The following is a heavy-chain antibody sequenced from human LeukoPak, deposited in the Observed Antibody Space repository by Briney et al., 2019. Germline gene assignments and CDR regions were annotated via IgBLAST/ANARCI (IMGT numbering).Heavy chain of an antibody. Sequence: SETLSLTCTVSGGSISSGGYSWSWIRQPPGKGLEWIGYIYHSGSTYYNPSLKSRVTISVDRSKNQFSLKLSSVTAADTAVYYCARAGTILGAYDFWSGYYDYWGKGTLVTVSS. J-gene: IGHJ4*02. CDR3: ARAGTILGAYDFWSGYYDY. V-gene: IGHV4-30-2*01. D-gene: IGHD3-3*01. CDR1: GGSISSGGYS. CDR2: IYHSGST.